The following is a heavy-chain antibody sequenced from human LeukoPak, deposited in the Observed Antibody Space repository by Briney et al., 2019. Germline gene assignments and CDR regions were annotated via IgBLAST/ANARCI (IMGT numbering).Heavy chain of an antibody. D-gene: IGHD1-26*01. Sequence: GGSLRLSCAASGFTSSDYNMHWVRQAPGKGLEWVAVMSYDGSSQHYADSVKGRFTISRDNSKNTLFLQMNSLRAEDTALYYCARVVGAPLYYYDSWGQGALVTVSS. CDR3: ARVVGAPLYYYDS. V-gene: IGHV3-30-3*01. J-gene: IGHJ4*02. CDR2: MSYDGSSQ. CDR1: GFTSSDYN.